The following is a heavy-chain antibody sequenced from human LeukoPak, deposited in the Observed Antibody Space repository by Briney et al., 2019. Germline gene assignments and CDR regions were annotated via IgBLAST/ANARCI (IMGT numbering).Heavy chain of an antibody. CDR3: ARGLYSSSPQY. D-gene: IGHD6-13*01. J-gene: IGHJ4*02. Sequence: GGSLRLSCAASGFTFSSYWMSWVRQAPGKGLEWVASIIQDGSEKNYVDSVKGRFTISRDNAKSSVSLQMNSLRVEDTAVYYCARGLYSSSPQYWGQGILVTVSS. CDR2: IIQDGSEK. CDR1: GFTFSSYW. V-gene: IGHV3-7*01.